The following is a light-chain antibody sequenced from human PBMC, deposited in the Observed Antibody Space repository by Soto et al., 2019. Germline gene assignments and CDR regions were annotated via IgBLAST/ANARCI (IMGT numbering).Light chain of an antibody. CDR3: QPYNTLPPWT. J-gene: IGKJ1*01. CDR2: GAS. V-gene: IGKV3-15*01. Sequence: SQNQDTLSLSPGERATLSCRASQRVSSSSLAWYQHKPGQSPRLLIFGASTRATGIPARFSGSGSGTEFTLTISSLQSEDFAIYYCQPYNTLPPWTFAHRTNV. CDR1: QRVSSS.